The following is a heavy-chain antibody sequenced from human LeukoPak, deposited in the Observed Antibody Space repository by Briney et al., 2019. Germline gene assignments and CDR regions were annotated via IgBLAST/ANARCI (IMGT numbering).Heavy chain of an antibody. Sequence: SETLSLTCAVYGGSFSGYYWSWIRQPPGKGLEWIGEINHSGSTNYNPSLKSRVTISVDTSKNQFSLKLSSVPAADTAVYYCARVDIVVVPAAIGNWFDPWGQGTLVTVSS. V-gene: IGHV4-34*01. CDR3: ARVDIVVVPAAIGNWFDP. D-gene: IGHD2-2*01. J-gene: IGHJ5*02. CDR1: GGSFSGYY. CDR2: INHSGST.